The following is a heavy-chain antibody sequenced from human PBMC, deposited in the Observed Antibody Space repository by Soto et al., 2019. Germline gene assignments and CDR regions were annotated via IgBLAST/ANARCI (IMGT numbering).Heavy chain of an antibody. J-gene: IGHJ6*02. CDR3: ANGRGKYYYYYYGMDV. CDR2: IRGSGGST. V-gene: IGHV3-23*01. Sequence: EVQLLESGGGLVQPGGSLRLSCAASGFTFSSYAMSWVRQAPGKGLEWVSAIRGSGGSTYYADSVKGRFTISRDNSKNTLYLQMNSLRAEDTAVYYCANGRGKYYYYYYGMDVWGQGTTVTVSS. CDR1: GFTFSSYA.